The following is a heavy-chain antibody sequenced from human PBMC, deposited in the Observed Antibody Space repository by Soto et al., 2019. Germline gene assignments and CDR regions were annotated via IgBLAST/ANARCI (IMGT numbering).Heavy chain of an antibody. CDR2: IYYSGST. Sequence: SETLSLTCTVSGGSISSYYWSWIRQPPGKGLEWIGYIYYSGSTNYNPSLKSRVTISVETSKNQFSLKLSSVTAADTAVYYCASGGSVPQRGGISDWGQGTLVTVSS. V-gene: IGHV4-59*01. CDR3: ASGGSVPQRGGISD. D-gene: IGHD3-16*01. J-gene: IGHJ4*02. CDR1: GGSISSYY.